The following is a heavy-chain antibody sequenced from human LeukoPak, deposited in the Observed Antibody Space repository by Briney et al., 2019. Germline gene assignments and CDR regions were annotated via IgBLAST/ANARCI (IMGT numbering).Heavy chain of an antibody. CDR1: GFAFSNYD. J-gene: IGHJ4*02. Sequence: PGGSLRLSCAASGFAFSNYDMSWVRQAPGKGLEWVANIKQDGSEKYYVDSVKGRFTISRDNAKNSLYLQMNSLRAEDTAVYYCARRGVIRYFDYWGQGTLVTVSS. CDR2: IKQDGSEK. CDR3: ARRGVIRYFDY. D-gene: IGHD3-10*01. V-gene: IGHV3-7*01.